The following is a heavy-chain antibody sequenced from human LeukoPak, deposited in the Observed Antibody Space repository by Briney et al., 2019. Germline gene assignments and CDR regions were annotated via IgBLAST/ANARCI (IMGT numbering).Heavy chain of an antibody. CDR1: GYTFTSYG. V-gene: IGHV1-18*04. Sequence: GAPVKVSCKTSGYTFTSYGITWVRQAPGHGLEWLGWISGNNGDTSYAHNVDGRVTTTTDTSTSTGYMELRSLGSDDTAVYYCARTSITMVSSTWGQGTLVIVSS. CDR2: ISGNNGDT. CDR3: ARTSITMVSST. D-gene: IGHD3-10*01. J-gene: IGHJ4*02.